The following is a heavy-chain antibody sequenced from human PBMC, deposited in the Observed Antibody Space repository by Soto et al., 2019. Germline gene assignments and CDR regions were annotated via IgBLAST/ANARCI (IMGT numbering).Heavy chain of an antibody. CDR2: IYSSGST. CDR3: ARASYYDSSAYYYFDY. D-gene: IGHD3-22*01. CDR1: GGSVSSGTYY. V-gene: IGHV4-61*01. J-gene: IGHJ4*02. Sequence: QVQLQESGPGLVKPSETLSLSCTVSGGSVSSGTYYWNWIRQPPGKGLEWIGYIYSSGSTIYNPSLKSRVTISVGTSQTQFSLRLSSVTAADTAMYYCARASYYDSSAYYYFDYWGQGTLVTVSS.